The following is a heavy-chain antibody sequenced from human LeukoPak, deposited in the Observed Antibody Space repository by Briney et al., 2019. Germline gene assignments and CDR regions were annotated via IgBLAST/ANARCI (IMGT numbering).Heavy chain of an antibody. J-gene: IGHJ4*02. CDR3: AKAQMVVAATRFDY. CDR2: ISGSGGST. V-gene: IGHV3-23*01. D-gene: IGHD2-15*01. Sequence: GGSLRLSCAASGFTFSSYAMSWVRQAPGKGLEWVSAISGSGGSTYYADSVKGRFTISRDNSKNTLYLQMTGLRAEDTAVYYCAKAQMVVAATRFDYWGQGTLVTVSS. CDR1: GFTFSSYA.